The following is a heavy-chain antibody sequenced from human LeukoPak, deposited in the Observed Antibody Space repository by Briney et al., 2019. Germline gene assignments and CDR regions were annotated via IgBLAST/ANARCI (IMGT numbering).Heavy chain of an antibody. CDR3: ARGGASPWANSWFDP. CDR1: GGSISGYY. Sequence: PSETLSLTCTVSGGSISGYYWSWIRQPPGKGLEWIGYFYYSGSTNYNPSLKSRVTISVDTSKNQFSLKLNSVTAADTAVYYCARGGASPWANSWFDPWGQGTLVTVSS. D-gene: IGHD1-26*01. J-gene: IGHJ5*02. CDR2: FYYSGST. V-gene: IGHV4-59*01.